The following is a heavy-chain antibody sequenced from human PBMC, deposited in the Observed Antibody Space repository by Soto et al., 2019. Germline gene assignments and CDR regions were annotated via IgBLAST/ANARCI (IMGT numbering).Heavy chain of an antibody. CDR1: GRIFSSVP. CDR2: VISASGSV. CDR3: ARVGSRDAYNYVLDH. V-gene: IGHV1-69*06. J-gene: IGHJ1*01. D-gene: IGHD5-18*01. Sequence: QVQLVQSGAAVKKPGSSVQISCQASGRIFSSVPISWVRQVPGQGLEWVGGVISASGSVRYAQKFQDRVSISAVNSTGVGYLEVRSLSSEDTASYYCARVGSRDAYNYVLDHWGPGTMVTVSS.